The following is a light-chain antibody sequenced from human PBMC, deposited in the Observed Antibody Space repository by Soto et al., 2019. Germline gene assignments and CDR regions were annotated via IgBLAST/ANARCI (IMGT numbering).Light chain of an antibody. V-gene: IGLV2-14*01. CDR2: EVS. J-gene: IGLJ1*01. CDR3: DSYTSSRAYV. Sequence: QSVLTQPPSASGTPGQSVTISCTGTSSDVGGYNYVSWYQQQSGKAPKLIIHEVSNWPSGVSNRFSGSKSGNTASLTISGLQAEDEADYYCDSYTSSRAYVFGIGTKVTV. CDR1: SSDVGGYNY.